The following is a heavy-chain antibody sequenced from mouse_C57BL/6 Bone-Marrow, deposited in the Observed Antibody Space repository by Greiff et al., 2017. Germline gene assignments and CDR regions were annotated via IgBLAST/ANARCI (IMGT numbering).Heavy chain of an antibody. CDR3: APYYGNYWYFDV. J-gene: IGHJ1*03. CDR1: GFTFSDYG. D-gene: IGHD1-1*01. CDR2: ISSGSSTI. Sequence: EVKLVESGGGLVKPGGSLKLSCAASGFTFSDYGMHWVRQAPEKGLEWVAYISSGSSTIYYADTVKGRFTISRDNAKNTLFLQMTSLRSEDTAMYYCAPYYGNYWYFDVWGTGTTVTVSS. V-gene: IGHV5-17*01.